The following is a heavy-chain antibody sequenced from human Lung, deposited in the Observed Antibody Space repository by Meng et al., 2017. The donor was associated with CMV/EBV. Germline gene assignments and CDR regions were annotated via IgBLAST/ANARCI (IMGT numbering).Heavy chain of an antibody. CDR1: GFTFSSYD. Sequence: GESLKISCAASGFTFSSYDMNWVRQAPGKALEWVAVISIDGSSKFYADSMKGRFTISRDNSKNTLFLQVNSLRPEDTAVYYCTRRADYFDYWGPETMVTVDS. CDR3: TRRADYFDY. CDR2: ISIDGSSK. J-gene: IGHJ4*02. V-gene: IGHV3-30*04. D-gene: IGHD6-25*01.